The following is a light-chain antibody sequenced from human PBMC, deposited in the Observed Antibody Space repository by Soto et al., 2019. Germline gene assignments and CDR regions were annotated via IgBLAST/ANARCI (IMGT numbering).Light chain of an antibody. V-gene: IGLV2-14*01. CDR3: GSSTTTNTLV. Sequence: QSALTQPASVSGSPGQSIAISCTGTSSDVGGYNYVSWYQQHPGKAPKLMLYEVSNRPSGVSSRFSGSKSGSTASLTISGLQAEDEGDLHCGSSTTTNTLVFGTGTQVTVL. CDR2: EVS. J-gene: IGLJ1*01. CDR1: SSDVGGYNY.